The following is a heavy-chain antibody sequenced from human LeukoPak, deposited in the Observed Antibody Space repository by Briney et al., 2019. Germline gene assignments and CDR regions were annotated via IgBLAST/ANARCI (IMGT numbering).Heavy chain of an antibody. V-gene: IGHV3-21*01. CDR1: GFTFSSYS. CDR3: ARAGYSNRWDGVDY. D-gene: IGHD2/OR15-2a*01. Sequence: GGSLRLSCAASGFTFSSYSMNWVRQAPGKGLEWVSSISNSNTYIYYADSVKGRFTISRDNAKNSLYLQMNSLRAEDTAVYYCARAGYSNRWDGVDYWGQGTLVTVSS. CDR2: ISNSNTYI. J-gene: IGHJ4*02.